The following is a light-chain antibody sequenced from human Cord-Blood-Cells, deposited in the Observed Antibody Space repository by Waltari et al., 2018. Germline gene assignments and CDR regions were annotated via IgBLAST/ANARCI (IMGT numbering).Light chain of an antibody. CDR3: QQSYST. CDR1: QSISSY. Sequence: DIQMTQSPSSLSASVGDRVTITCRASQSISSYLNWYQQKPGKAPKLLIYAASSLQSGVPSRFSGSGSLTDFTLTISSLQPEDFATYYCQQSYSTFGQGTKVEIK. V-gene: IGKV1-39*01. J-gene: IGKJ1*01. CDR2: AAS.